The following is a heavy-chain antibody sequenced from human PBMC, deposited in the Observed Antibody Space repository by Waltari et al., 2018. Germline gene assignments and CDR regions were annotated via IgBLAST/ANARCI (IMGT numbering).Heavy chain of an antibody. CDR2: IYHSGST. D-gene: IGHD2-2*01. Sequence: QVQLQESGPGLVKPSETMSLTCTVSGYSISSGYYWGWIRQPPGKGLELIGSIYHSGSTYYNPSLKSRVTISVDTSKNQFSLKLSSVTAADTAVYYCARGAYCSSTSCTPRHNWFDPWGQGTLVTVSS. CDR1: GYSISSGYY. V-gene: IGHV4-38-2*02. CDR3: ARGAYCSSTSCTPRHNWFDP. J-gene: IGHJ5*02.